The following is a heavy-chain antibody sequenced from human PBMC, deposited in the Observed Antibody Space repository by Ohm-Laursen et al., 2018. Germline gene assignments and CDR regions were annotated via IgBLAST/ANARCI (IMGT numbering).Heavy chain of an antibody. D-gene: IGHD6-13*01. Sequence: SLRLSCSASGFTFSSYAMSWVRQAPGKGLEWVSSISTSSSYIYYADSVKGRFTISRDNAKNSLYLQMNSLRAEDTAVYYCAREVAAAEPYFDYWGQGTLVTVSS. CDR2: ISTSSSYI. V-gene: IGHV3-21*01. J-gene: IGHJ4*02. CDR1: GFTFSSYA. CDR3: AREVAAAEPYFDY.